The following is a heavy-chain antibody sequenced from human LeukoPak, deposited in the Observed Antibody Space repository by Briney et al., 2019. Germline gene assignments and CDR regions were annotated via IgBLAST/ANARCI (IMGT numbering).Heavy chain of an antibody. J-gene: IGHJ4*02. Sequence: SETLSLTCTLSRWSTSTYYWSSVRQPPRGRRWWVGYIYHSGGTNYNPLLNSRVTISVDTSKIQFSLKLSSVTAADRAVYYCARGGGYASPIGYWGQGALVTVSS. D-gene: IGHD5-12*01. CDR2: IYHSGGT. V-gene: IGHV4-59*01. CDR3: ARGGGYASPIGY. CDR1: RWSTSTYY.